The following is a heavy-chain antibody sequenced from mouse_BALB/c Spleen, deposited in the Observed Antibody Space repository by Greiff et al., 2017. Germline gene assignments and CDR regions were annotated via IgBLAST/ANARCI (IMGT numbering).Heavy chain of an antibody. CDR2: IDPETGGT. J-gene: IGHJ2*01. Sequence: QVQLQQSGAELVRPGASVTLSCKASGYTFTDYEMHWVKQTPVHGLEWIGAIDPETGGTAYNQKFKGKATLTADKSSSTAYMELRSLTSEDSAVYYCTRDGTTVPRFDYWGQGTTLTVSS. CDR3: TRDGTTVPRFDY. V-gene: IGHV1-15*01. CDR1: GYTFTDYE. D-gene: IGHD1-1*01.